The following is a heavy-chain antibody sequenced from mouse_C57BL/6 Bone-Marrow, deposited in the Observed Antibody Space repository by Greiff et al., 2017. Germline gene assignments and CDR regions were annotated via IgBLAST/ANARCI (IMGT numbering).Heavy chain of an antibody. CDR3: ARSGPLGRSFDY. J-gene: IGHJ2*01. V-gene: IGHV1-55*01. Sequence: QVQLQQPGAELVKPGASVKMSCKASGYTFTSYWITWVKQRPGQGLEWIGDIYPTSGRTNYNEKFKSKAILTVDTSSNTSYMQLSSLTSEGSAVFYCARSGPLGRSFDYWGQSTTLTVSS. D-gene: IGHD4-1*01. CDR1: GYTFTSYW. CDR2: IYPTSGRT.